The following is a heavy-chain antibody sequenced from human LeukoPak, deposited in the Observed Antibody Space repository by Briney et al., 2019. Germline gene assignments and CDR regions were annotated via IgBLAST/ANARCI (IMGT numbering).Heavy chain of an antibody. J-gene: IGHJ5*02. Sequence: SVKVSCKASGGTFSSYTISWVRQAPGQGLEWMGRIIPILGIANYARKFQGRVTITADKSTSTAYMELSSLRSEDTAVYYCARGPAGLYNWFDPWGQGTLVTVSS. V-gene: IGHV1-69*02. CDR3: ARGPAGLYNWFDP. D-gene: IGHD6-19*01. CDR2: IIPILGIA. CDR1: GGTFSSYT.